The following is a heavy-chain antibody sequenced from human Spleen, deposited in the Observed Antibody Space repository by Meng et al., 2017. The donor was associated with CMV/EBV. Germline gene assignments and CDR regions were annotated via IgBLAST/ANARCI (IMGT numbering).Heavy chain of an antibody. CDR2: IYPGDSDT. CDR1: GYSFTSYW. V-gene: IGHV5-51*01. D-gene: IGHD2-15*01. Sequence: GGSLRLSCKGSGYSFTSYWIGWVRQMPGKGLEWMGIIYPGDSDTRYSPSFQGQVTISADKSISTAYLQWSSLKASDTAMYYCARSDIVVVVAATRLGYGMDVWGQGTTVTVSS. J-gene: IGHJ6*02. CDR3: ARSDIVVVVAATRLGYGMDV.